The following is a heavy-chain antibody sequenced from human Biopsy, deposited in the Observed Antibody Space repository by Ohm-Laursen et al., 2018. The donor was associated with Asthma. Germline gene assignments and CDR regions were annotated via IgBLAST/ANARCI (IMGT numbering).Heavy chain of an antibody. Sequence: SLRLSCAASGFAFGDYWMSWVRQAPGKGLQWLAFIKPDGSQTYYADSVEGRFSISRDNSKNSLYLQMSSLRGEDTVIYYCATLSWYASQYWGQGTLVTVSS. V-gene: IGHV3-7*01. CDR3: ATLSWYASQY. J-gene: IGHJ4*02. CDR1: GFAFGDYW. CDR2: IKPDGSQT. D-gene: IGHD2-2*01.